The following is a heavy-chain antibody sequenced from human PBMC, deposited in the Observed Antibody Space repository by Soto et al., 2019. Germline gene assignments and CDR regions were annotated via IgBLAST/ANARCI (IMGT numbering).Heavy chain of an antibody. CDR2: VFHTGGT. CDR1: SDSIAGENW. D-gene: IGHD6-19*01. V-gene: IGHV4-4*02. Sequence: QVQPQESGPGLVKPSETLSLTCTVSSDSIAGENWWSWVRQPPGLGLEWIGEVFHTGGTNYNPSLKSRVTMEVDKSKNQFSLKLISATAADTAVYYCARVFSSGSGWMYYFDFWGQGTLVSVSS. J-gene: IGHJ4*02. CDR3: ARVFSSGSGWMYYFDF.